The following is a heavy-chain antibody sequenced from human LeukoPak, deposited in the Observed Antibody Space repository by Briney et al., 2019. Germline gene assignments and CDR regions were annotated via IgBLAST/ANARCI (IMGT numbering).Heavy chain of an antibody. CDR2: MNPNSGNT. CDR3: ARDVYYYARMDV. Sequence: ASVKVSCKASGYTFTSYDINWVRQATGQGLEWMGWMNPNSGNTGYAQKFQGRVTMTRNTSISTAYMELSSLRSEDTAVYYCARDVYYYARMDVWGQGTTVTVSS. J-gene: IGHJ6*02. V-gene: IGHV1-8*01. CDR1: GYTFTSYD. D-gene: IGHD3-10*01.